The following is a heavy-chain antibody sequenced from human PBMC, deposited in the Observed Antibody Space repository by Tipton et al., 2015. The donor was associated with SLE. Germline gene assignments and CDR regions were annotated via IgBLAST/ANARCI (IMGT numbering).Heavy chain of an antibody. D-gene: IGHD4-11*01. Sequence: TLSLTCTVSGGSISSNSHYWGWIRQPPGKGLEWIGSIYYTGTTTYYNSFLKSRVTMSVDTSKNHFSLKLISVTAADTAVYYCAREFLNPVTTVHYYFDLWGRGTLVTVSS. V-gene: IGHV4-39*07. CDR2: IYYTGTTT. J-gene: IGHJ2*01. CDR3: AREFLNPVTTVHYYFDL. CDR1: GGSISSNSHY.